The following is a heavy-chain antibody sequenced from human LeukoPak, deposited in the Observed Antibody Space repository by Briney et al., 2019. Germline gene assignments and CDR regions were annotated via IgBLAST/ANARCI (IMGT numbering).Heavy chain of an antibody. CDR2: IIPILGIA. J-gene: IGHJ5*02. Sequence: ASVKVSCKASGYTFTGYYMHWLRQAPGQGLEWMGRIIPILGIANYAQKFQGRVTITADKSTSTAYMELSSLRSEDTAVYYCASQDQGGWFDPWGQGTLVTVSS. D-gene: IGHD2-15*01. V-gene: IGHV1-69*02. CDR1: GYTFTGYY. CDR3: ASQDQGGWFDP.